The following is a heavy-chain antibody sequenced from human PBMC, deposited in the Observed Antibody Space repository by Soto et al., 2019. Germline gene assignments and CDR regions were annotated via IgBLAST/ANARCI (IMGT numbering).Heavy chain of an antibody. V-gene: IGHV1-18*01. CDR2: ISAYNGNT. Sequence: ASVKVYCKASGYTFTSYGISWVRQAPGQGLEWMGWISAYNGNTNYAQKLQGRVTMTTDTSTSTAYMELRSLRSDDTAVYYCAGYVVAATTEGGSWCQENLVPISS. D-gene: IGHD2-2*03. CDR3: AGYVVAATTEGGS. J-gene: IGHJ4*02. CDR1: GYTFTSYG.